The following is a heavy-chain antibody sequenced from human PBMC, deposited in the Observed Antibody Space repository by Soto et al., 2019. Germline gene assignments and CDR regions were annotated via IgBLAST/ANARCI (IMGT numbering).Heavy chain of an antibody. CDR1: GFTFSGSA. D-gene: IGHD3-3*02. V-gene: IGHV3-73*01. J-gene: IGHJ4*02. Sequence: EVQLVESGGGLVQPGGSLKLSCAASGFTFSGSAMHWIRQASGKGLEWVGRIRSKANSYATAYDASVKGRFTISRDDSKNTAYLQMDSLKIEDTAVYYCTRHLADYWGQGTLVTVSS. CDR3: TRHLADY. CDR2: IRSKANSYAT.